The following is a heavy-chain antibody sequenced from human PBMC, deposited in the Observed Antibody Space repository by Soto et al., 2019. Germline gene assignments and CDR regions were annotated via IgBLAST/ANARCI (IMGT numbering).Heavy chain of an antibody. CDR2: ISATGATT. CDR1: GFTFSYYA. CDR3: ARDPDAYLSLWGYDY. Sequence: DVQLLESGGGLVQPGGSLRLSCSASGFTFSYYAMNWVRQAPGKGLEWVSHISATGATTHYADSVKGRFTISRDNSKNPLFLQMNSLRAEDTALYYCARDPDAYLSLWGYDYWGQGTLVTASS. D-gene: IGHD3-16*01. V-gene: IGHV3-23*01. J-gene: IGHJ4*02.